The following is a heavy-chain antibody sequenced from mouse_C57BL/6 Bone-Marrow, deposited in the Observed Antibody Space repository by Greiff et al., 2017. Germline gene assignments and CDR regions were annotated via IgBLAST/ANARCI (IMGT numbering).Heavy chain of an antibody. D-gene: IGHD4-1*01. Sequence: VQLQQPGAELVKPGASVKLSCTASGFNIKDYYMHWVKQRTEQGLEWIGRIYPEDGETKYDPKFQGKATMTADKSSNTAYLQLSSLTSDYTAVYYCASVLGYWGQGTTLTVSS. CDR1: GFNIKDYY. CDR2: IYPEDGET. CDR3: ASVLGY. V-gene: IGHV14-2*01. J-gene: IGHJ2*01.